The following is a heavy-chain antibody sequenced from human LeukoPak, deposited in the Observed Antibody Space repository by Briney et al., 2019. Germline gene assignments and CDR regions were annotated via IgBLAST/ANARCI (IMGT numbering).Heavy chain of an antibody. CDR1: GGSFSGYY. V-gene: IGHV4-34*01. CDR2: INHSGST. CDR3: ARHEGTGFDY. J-gene: IGHJ4*02. D-gene: IGHD3/OR15-3a*01. Sequence: SETLSLTCAVYGGSFSGYYWSWIRQPPGKGLEWIGEINHSGSTNYNPSLKSRVTISVDPSKNQFSLKLSSVTAADTAVYYCARHEGTGFDYWGQGTLVTVSS.